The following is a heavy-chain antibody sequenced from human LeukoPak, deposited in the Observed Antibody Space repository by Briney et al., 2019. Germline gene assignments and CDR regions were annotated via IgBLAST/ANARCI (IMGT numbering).Heavy chain of an antibody. CDR1: LFTFSRYE. J-gene: IGHJ4*02. CDR3: ARSTTTSLFDY. D-gene: IGHD1-1*01. Sequence: GGSLRLSCAASLFTFSRYEINWVPHAPGKGLERGSFITSDGSTMFYADSVKGRFTISRDNAKNSLYLQMNSLRAEDTAVYFCARSTTTSLFDYWGQGTLVAVSS. V-gene: IGHV3-48*03. CDR2: ITSDGSTM.